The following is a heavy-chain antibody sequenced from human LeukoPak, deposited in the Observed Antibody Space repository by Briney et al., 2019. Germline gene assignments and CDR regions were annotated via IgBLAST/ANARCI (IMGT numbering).Heavy chain of an antibody. Sequence: PGGSLRLSCAASGFTFSTYVMSWVRQAPGKGPEWVSASSGSGSITYYADSVKGRFTISRDNSNNTLYLQMNSLRAEDTAVYYCAKDLSSGYYDAFDIWGQGTMVTVSS. CDR2: SSGSGSIT. V-gene: IGHV3-23*01. D-gene: IGHD3-22*01. CDR1: GFTFSTYV. CDR3: AKDLSSGYYDAFDI. J-gene: IGHJ3*02.